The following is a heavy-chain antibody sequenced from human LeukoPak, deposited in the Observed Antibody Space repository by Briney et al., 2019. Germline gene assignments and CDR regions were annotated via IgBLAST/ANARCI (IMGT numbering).Heavy chain of an antibody. D-gene: IGHD6-6*01. CDR3: ARDHSSSSWMDSFEI. V-gene: IGHV4-59*12. Sequence: SETLSLTCTVSGSSISSYYWSWVRQPPGKGLEYIGYIYYTGSTNSSPSLKSRVTISVDTSKNQFSLKLNSVTAADTAVYYCARDHSSSSWMDSFEIWGPGTKVTVSS. CDR1: GSSISSYY. J-gene: IGHJ3*02. CDR2: IYYTGST.